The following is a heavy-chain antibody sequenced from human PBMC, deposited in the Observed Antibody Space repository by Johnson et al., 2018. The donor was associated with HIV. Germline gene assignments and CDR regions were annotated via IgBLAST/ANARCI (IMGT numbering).Heavy chain of an antibody. D-gene: IGHD2-15*01. CDR2: IYSGGST. Sequence: VQLVESGGGLIQPGGSLRLSCAASGFTVSSNYMNWVRQAPGTGLEWVSVIYSGGSTYYADSVKGRFTISRDNSKNTLYLQMNSLRAEDTAVYYCARDMCSGGSCYAFDIWGQGTMVTVSS. CDR3: ARDMCSGGSCYAFDI. J-gene: IGHJ3*02. V-gene: IGHV3-53*01. CDR1: GFTVSSNY.